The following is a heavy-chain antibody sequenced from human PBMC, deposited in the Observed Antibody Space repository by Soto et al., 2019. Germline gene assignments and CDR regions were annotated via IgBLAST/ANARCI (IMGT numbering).Heavy chain of an antibody. CDR2: ISAYNGNT. Sequence: ASVKVSCKASGYTFTSYVISWVRHAPGQGLEWMGWISAYNGNTNYAQKLQGRVTMTTDTSTSTAYMELRSLRSDDTAVYYCARDTRGYSYDMMGWYYFDYWGQGTLVTVSS. J-gene: IGHJ4*02. V-gene: IGHV1-18*01. CDR3: ARDTRGYSYDMMGWYYFDY. D-gene: IGHD5-18*01. CDR1: GYTFTSYV.